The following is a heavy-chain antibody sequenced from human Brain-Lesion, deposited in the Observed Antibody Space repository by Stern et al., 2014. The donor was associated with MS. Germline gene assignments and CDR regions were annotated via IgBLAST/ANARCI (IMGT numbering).Heavy chain of an antibody. CDR2: FDPEDGET. CDR3: ATLSPGAGGNYYRHFDY. D-gene: IGHD1-26*01. J-gene: IGHJ4*02. V-gene: IGHV1-24*01. Sequence: QVPLVESGAEVKKPGASVKVSCKVSGYTLTELSMHWVRQAPRKGLERMGGFDPEDGETIYAQKFQGRVTMTEDTSTDTAYMELSSLRSEDTAVYYCATLSPGAGGNYYRHFDYWGQGTLVTVSS. CDR1: GYTLTELS.